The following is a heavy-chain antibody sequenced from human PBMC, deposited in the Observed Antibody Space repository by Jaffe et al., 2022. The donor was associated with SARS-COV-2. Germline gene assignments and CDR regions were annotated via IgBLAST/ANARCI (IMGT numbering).Heavy chain of an antibody. CDR1: GFTFSSCG. V-gene: IGHV3-30*18. D-gene: IGHD3-9*01. J-gene: IGHJ4*02. Sequence: QVQLVESGGGVVQPGRSLRLSCAASGFTFSSCGMHWVRQAPGKGLEWVAVISYDENYKYYADSVKGRFTISRDKSKNTLYLQMNSLRPEDSAVYYCAKGGRDILTGGDYWGQGTLVTVSS. CDR2: ISYDENYK. CDR3: AKGGRDILTGGDY.